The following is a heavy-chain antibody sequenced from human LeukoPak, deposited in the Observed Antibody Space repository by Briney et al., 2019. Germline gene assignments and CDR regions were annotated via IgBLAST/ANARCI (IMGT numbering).Heavy chain of an antibody. Sequence: SETLSLTCTVSGGSISSYYLSWIRQPAGKGLEWIGRIYTSGSTNYNPSLESRVTMSVDTSKNQFSLKLSSVTAADTALYYCATLRGYSYGHDAFDIWGQGTMVTVSS. D-gene: IGHD5-18*01. V-gene: IGHV4-4*07. CDR3: ATLRGYSYGHDAFDI. CDR1: GGSISSYY. CDR2: IYTSGST. J-gene: IGHJ3*02.